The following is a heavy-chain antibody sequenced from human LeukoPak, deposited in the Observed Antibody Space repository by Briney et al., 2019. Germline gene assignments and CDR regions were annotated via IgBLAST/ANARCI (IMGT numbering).Heavy chain of an antibody. CDR2: TKSDGSTT. CDR3: ARSDRFDY. Sequence: GGSLRLSCAASGFTFSSYWMHWVRQAPGKGLVWVSHTKSDGSTTSYADSVKGRFTISRDNAKNTLYLQMNSLRVEDTAVYYCARSDRFDYWGQGTLVTVSS. D-gene: IGHD1-14*01. V-gene: IGHV3-74*01. CDR1: GFTFSSYW. J-gene: IGHJ4*02.